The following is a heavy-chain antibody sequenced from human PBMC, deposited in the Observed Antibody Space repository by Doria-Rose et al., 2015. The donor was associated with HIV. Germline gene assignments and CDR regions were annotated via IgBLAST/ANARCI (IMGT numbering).Heavy chain of an antibody. Sequence: QVQLVQSGAGLVKPSETLSLTCAVFGGSFSGYYWSWIRQPPGKGLEWIGEINHSGSTNYNTSLKSRVTISLDTSRTLSPLTLSSVTAADTAVYYCARGLLRGGWNDVDYYYGMDVWGQGTTVTVSS. CDR3: ARGLLRGGWNDVDYYYGMDV. V-gene: IGHV4-34*01. D-gene: IGHD1-1*01. CDR2: INHSGST. J-gene: IGHJ6*02. CDR1: GGSFSGYY.